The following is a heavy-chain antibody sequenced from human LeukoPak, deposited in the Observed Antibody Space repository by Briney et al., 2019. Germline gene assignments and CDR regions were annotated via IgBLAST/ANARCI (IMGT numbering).Heavy chain of an antibody. CDR2: MNPNSGNT. CDR1: GYTFTSYD. Sequence: ASVKVSCKASGYTFTSYDINWVRQATGQGLEWMGWMNPNSGNTGYAQKFQGRVTMTRNTSISTAYMELSSVRSEDTAVYYCARDIAAAGTHFDYWGQGTLVTVSS. CDR3: ARDIAAAGTHFDY. V-gene: IGHV1-8*01. J-gene: IGHJ4*02. D-gene: IGHD6-13*01.